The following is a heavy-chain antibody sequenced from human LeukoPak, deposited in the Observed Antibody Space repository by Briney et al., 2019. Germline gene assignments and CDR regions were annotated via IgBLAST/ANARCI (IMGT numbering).Heavy chain of an antibody. V-gene: IGHV4-59*01. J-gene: IGHJ6*03. CDR3: ASGTWQHPDYYYYYMDV. D-gene: IGHD6-13*01. CDR2: IYYSGST. Sequence: SETLSLTCTVSGGSISSYYWSWIRQPPGKGLEWIGYIYYSGSTNYNPSLKSRVTISVDTSKNQFSLKLSSVTAADTAVYYCASGTWQHPDYYYYYMDVWGKGTTVTVSS. CDR1: GGSISSYY.